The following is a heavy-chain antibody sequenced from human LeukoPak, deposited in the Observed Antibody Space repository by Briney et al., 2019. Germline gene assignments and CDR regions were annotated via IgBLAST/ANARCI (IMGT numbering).Heavy chain of an antibody. CDR2: ISGRSSST. Sequence: GGPLRLSCAASGFGFSTYTINGVRQAPGKGREGFSYISGRSSSTYYADSVKGRFTISRDNAKNSLYLQMNSLRAEDTAVYFCASGPSPYCGGDCQTTFDYWGQGTLVTVSS. J-gene: IGHJ4*02. CDR3: ASGPSPYCGGDCQTTFDY. D-gene: IGHD2-21*01. V-gene: IGHV3-48*01. CDR1: GFGFSTYT.